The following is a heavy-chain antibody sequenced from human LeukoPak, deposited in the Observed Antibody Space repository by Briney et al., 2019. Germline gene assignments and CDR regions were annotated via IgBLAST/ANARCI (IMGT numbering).Heavy chain of an antibody. CDR1: GGSISSYY. CDR2: IYTSGST. Sequence: PSETLSLTCTVSGGSISSYYWSWIRQPAGKGLEWIGRIYTSGSTNYNPSLKSRVTMSVDTSKNQFSLKLSSVTAADTAVYYCARDARALSSARAKLYYYYYYMDVWGKGTTVTVSS. CDR3: ARDARALSSARAKLYYYYYYMDV. V-gene: IGHV4-4*07. D-gene: IGHD3-16*02. J-gene: IGHJ6*03.